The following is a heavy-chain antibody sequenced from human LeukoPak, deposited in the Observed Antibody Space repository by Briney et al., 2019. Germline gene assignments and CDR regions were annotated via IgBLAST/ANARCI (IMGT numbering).Heavy chain of an antibody. CDR3: ARHMREHYDSSGYIDY. CDR1: GYSFTSYW. D-gene: IGHD3-22*01. V-gene: IGHV5-51*01. CDR2: IYPGDPDT. J-gene: IGHJ4*02. Sequence: GASVKISCKGSGYSFTSYWIGWVRQMPGKGLEWMGIIYPGDPDTRYSPSFQGQVTISADKSISTAYLQWSRLKASDTAMYYCARHMREHYDSSGYIDYWGQGTLVTVSS.